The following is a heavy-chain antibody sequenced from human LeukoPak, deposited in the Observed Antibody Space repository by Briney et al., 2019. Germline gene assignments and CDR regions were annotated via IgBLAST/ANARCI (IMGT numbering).Heavy chain of an antibody. V-gene: IGHV1-8*01. CDR3: ARSGVVTFYQYMDV. CDR2: MNPNSGNT. CDR1: GYTFTSYD. D-gene: IGHD3-3*01. Sequence: ASVKVSCKASGYTFTSYDINWVRQAPGQGLEWMGWMNPNSGNTGCAQKFQGRVTMTRNTSISTTYLQWSSLKASDTAMYYCARSGVVTFYQYMDVWGTGTTVTVSS. J-gene: IGHJ6*03.